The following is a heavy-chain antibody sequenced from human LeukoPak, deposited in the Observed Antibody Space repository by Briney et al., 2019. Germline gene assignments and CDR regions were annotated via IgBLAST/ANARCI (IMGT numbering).Heavy chain of an antibody. D-gene: IGHD1-26*01. V-gene: IGHV3-53*01. J-gene: IGHJ3*02. CDR1: GFTVSSNY. CDR2: IYSGGST. Sequence: GGSLRLPCAASGFTVSSNYMSWVRQAPGKGLEWVSVIYSGGSTYYADSVKGRFTISRDNSKNTLYLQMNSLRAEDTAVYYCARSIVGAHDAFDIWGQGTMVTVSS. CDR3: ARSIVGAHDAFDI.